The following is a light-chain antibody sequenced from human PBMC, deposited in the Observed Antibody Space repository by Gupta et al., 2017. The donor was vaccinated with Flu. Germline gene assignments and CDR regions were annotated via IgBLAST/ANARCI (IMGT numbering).Light chain of an antibody. V-gene: IGLV2-14*01. CDR2: EVS. Sequence: QSALTQPASVSGSPGQSITISCTGTSSDVGGYNYVSWYQQHPGKDPKLMIYEVSNRPSGVANRFSGSKSGNTASLTIAGLQAEDEDDYYCRSYTSSSVVFGGGTKLTVL. J-gene: IGLJ2*01. CDR1: SSDVGGYNY. CDR3: RSYTSSSVV.